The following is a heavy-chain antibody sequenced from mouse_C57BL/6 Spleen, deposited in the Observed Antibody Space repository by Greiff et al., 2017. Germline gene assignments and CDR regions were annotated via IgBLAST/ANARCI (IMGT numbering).Heavy chain of an antibody. Sequence: EVQLQQSGAELVRPGASVKLSCTASGFNIKDDYMHWVKQRPEQGLEWIGWIDPENGDTEYASKFQGKATITADTSSNTAYLQLSSLRSEDTAVYYCTTGYGSSNWYFDVWGTGTTVTVSS. CDR3: TTGYGSSNWYFDV. CDR1: GFNIKDDY. CDR2: IDPENGDT. V-gene: IGHV14-4*01. J-gene: IGHJ1*03. D-gene: IGHD1-1*01.